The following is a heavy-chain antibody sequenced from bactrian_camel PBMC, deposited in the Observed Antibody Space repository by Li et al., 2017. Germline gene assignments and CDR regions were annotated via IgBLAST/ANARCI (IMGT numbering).Heavy chain of an antibody. CDR1: GFTFSNYA. CDR3: AADDVPRWLVAGRGENY. D-gene: IGHD6*01. CDR2: ISSRGTST. Sequence: VQLVESGGGLVQPGGSLRLSCVASGFTFSNYAMSWVRQAPGKGLEWVSAISSRGTSTYVADSVKGRFTISKDDAKNTLYLQMNSLKREDTAVYYCAADDVPRWLVAGRGENYWGRGTQVTVS. J-gene: IGHJ4*01. V-gene: IGHV3S31*01.